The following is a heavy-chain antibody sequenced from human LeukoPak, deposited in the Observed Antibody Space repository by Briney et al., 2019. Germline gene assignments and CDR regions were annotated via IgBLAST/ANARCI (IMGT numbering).Heavy chain of an antibody. CDR2: ISYDGSSK. D-gene: IGHD6-19*01. V-gene: IGHV3-30*18. CDR3: AKDVRIAVTWFDY. CDR1: GFTFSSYG. Sequence: GGSLRLSCAASGFTFSSYGMHWVRQAPGKGLEWVAAISYDGSSKYYAHSVKGLFTISRDNSKNTLYLQMNSLRAEDTAVYYCAKDVRIAVTWFDYWGQGTLVTVSS. J-gene: IGHJ4*02.